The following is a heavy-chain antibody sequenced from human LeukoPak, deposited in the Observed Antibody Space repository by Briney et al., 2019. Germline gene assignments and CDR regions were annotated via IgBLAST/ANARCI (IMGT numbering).Heavy chain of an antibody. Sequence: PGGSLRLSCAASGFSLSSYSMNWVRQAPGKGLEWVSSITISSNFIYYADSVKGRFTISRDNAKSSLFLQMNSLRAEDTAVYFCARDAHGDGFLTGYSYFGMDVWGQGTTVTVSS. CDR3: ARDAHGDGFLTGYSYFGMDV. CDR1: GFSLSSYS. J-gene: IGHJ6*02. D-gene: IGHD3-9*01. CDR2: ITISSNFI. V-gene: IGHV3-21*04.